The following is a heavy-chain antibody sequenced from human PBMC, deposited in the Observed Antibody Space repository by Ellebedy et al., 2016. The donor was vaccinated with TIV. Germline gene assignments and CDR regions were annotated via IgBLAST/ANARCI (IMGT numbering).Heavy chain of an antibody. Sequence: SETLSLXXAVYGGSSSGYYWSWIRQPPGKGLEWIGEINHSESTNYNPSLKSRVTISVDTSKSQFSLKLSSVTAADTAVYYCASWYYGSGSKNNYWGQGTLVTVSS. CDR1: GGSSSGYY. D-gene: IGHD3-10*01. CDR2: INHSEST. V-gene: IGHV4-34*01. J-gene: IGHJ4*02. CDR3: ASWYYGSGSKNNY.